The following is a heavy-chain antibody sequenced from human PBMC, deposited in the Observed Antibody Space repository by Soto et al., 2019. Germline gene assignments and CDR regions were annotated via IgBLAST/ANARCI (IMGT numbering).Heavy chain of an antibody. CDR1: GLSFSANY. CDR3: ARVGLSAADFDY. V-gene: IGHV3-11*01. CDR2: IGGTSNVI. J-gene: IGHJ4*02. D-gene: IGHD6-25*01. Sequence: SLRLSCEASGLSFSANYMTWIRQAPGKGLEWVSYIGGTSNVIYYADSVKGRFTISRDNAKNSLYLQMNSLRAEDTAVYYCARVGLSAADFDYWGQGALVTVSS.